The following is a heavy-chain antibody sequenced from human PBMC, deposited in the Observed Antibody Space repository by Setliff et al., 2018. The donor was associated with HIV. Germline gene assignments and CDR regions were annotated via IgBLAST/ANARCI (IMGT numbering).Heavy chain of an antibody. D-gene: IGHD3-10*01. V-gene: IGHV3-23*01. Sequence: PGGSLRLSCAASGFTFSSYAMSWVRQAPGKGLEWVSGISKSGDNTYYADSVKGRFTISRDNSKNTMSLQMNSLRADDTALYYCVRDLLWAFDMWGPGTMVTVSS. CDR1: GFTFSSYA. J-gene: IGHJ3*02. CDR3: VRDLLWAFDM. CDR2: ISKSGDNT.